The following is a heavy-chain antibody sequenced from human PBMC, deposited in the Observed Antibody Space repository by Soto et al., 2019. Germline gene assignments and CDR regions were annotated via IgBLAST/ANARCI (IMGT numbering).Heavy chain of an antibody. CDR1: GFTFSSYA. CDR2: ISYDGSNK. CDR3: ARERYDFWSGYYTGYYYYGMDV. J-gene: IGHJ6*02. Sequence: GGSLRLSCAASGFTFSSYAMHWVRQAPGKGLERVAVISYDGSNKYYADSVKGRFTISRDNSKNTLYLQMNSLRAEDTAVYYCARERYDFWSGYYTGYYYYGMDVWGQGTTVTVSS. V-gene: IGHV3-30-3*01. D-gene: IGHD3-3*01.